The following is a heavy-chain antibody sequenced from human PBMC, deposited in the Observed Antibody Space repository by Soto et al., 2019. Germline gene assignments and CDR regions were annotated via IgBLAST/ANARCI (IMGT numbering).Heavy chain of an antibody. CDR1: GFTFSSYS. CDR3: ARDTYFYGSGSYGP. Sequence: EVQLVESGGGLVKPGGSLRLSCAASGFTFSSYSMNWVRQAPGKGLEWVSSISSSSSYIYYADSVKGRFTISRDNAKNSLYLQMNSRRAEDTAVYYCARDTYFYGSGSYGPWGQGTLVTVSS. V-gene: IGHV3-21*01. D-gene: IGHD3-10*01. CDR2: ISSSSSYI. J-gene: IGHJ5*02.